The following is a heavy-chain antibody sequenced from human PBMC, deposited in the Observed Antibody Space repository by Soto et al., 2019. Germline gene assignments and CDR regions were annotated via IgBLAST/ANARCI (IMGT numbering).Heavy chain of an antibody. J-gene: IGHJ4*02. V-gene: IGHV1-69*06. D-gene: IGHD5-12*01. CDR2: IIPICGTA. CDR1: GGTFSSYA. Sequence: QVQLVQSGAEVKKPGSSVKVSCKASGGTFSSYAISWVRQAPGQGLEWMGGIIPICGTANYAQKFQGRVTSTADKATSTGYMELSSRRSEDTAVYYCARSPERGLQSGLDYWGQGTLVTVSS. CDR3: ARSPERGLQSGLDY.